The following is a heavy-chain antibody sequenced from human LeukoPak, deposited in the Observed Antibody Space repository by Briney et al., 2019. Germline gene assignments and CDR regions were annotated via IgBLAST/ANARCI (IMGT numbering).Heavy chain of an antibody. J-gene: IGHJ4*02. Sequence: GGSLRPSCAASGFTFSDYYMSWIRQAPGKGLEWVSYISSSGSTIYYADSVKGRFAISRDNAKNSLYLQMNSLRAEDTAVYYCARRIAAAGLYFDYWGQGTLVTVSS. CDR1: GFTFSDYY. CDR2: ISSSGSTI. V-gene: IGHV3-11*04. CDR3: ARRIAAAGLYFDY. D-gene: IGHD6-13*01.